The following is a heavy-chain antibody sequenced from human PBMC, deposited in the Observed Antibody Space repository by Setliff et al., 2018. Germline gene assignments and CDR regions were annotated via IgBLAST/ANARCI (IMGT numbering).Heavy chain of an antibody. J-gene: IGHJ4*02. V-gene: IGHV3-30*02. D-gene: IGHD2-2*01. CDR2: VHYDGVNK. CDR3: ARAHSSTLSVHDY. CDR1: GFTFSTYY. Sequence: GGSLRLSCAASGFTFSTYYMHWVRQPPGKGLEWVAFVHYDGVNKHYRDSVKGRFTISRDNAKNTLYLQMNSLRAEDTAVYYCARAHSSTLSVHDYWGQGTLVTVSS.